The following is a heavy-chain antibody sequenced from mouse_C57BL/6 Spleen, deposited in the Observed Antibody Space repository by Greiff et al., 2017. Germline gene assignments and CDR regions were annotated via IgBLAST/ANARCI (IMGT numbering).Heavy chain of an antibody. Sequence: EVQGVESGGGLVQSGRSLRLSCATSGFTFSDFYMEWVRQAPGKGLEWIAASRNKANDYTTEYSASVKGRFIVSRDTSQSILYLQMNALRAEDTAIYYCARDALWYAMDYWGQGTSVTVSS. D-gene: IGHD1-1*02. CDR3: ARDALWYAMDY. V-gene: IGHV7-1*01. CDR1: GFTFSDFY. J-gene: IGHJ4*01. CDR2: SRNKANDYTT.